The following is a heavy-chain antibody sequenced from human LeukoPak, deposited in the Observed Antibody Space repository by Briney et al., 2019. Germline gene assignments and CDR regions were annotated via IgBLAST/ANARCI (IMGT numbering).Heavy chain of an antibody. J-gene: IGHJ4*02. CDR3: AKGRYPGSGSYLNSPDY. V-gene: IGHV3-23*01. Sequence: GGTLRLSCAASGFTFNNYVMSWVRQAPGKGLEWVSLISGSGDRTYYADSVKGRFTISRDNSKNTLYLQMNGLRVEDTAVYSCAKGRYPGSGSYLNSPDYWGQGTLVTVSS. CDR1: GFTFNNYV. D-gene: IGHD3-10*01. CDR2: ISGSGDRT.